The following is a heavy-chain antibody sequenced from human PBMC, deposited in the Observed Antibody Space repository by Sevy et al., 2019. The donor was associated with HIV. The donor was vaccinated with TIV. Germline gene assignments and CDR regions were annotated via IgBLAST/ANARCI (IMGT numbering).Heavy chain of an antibody. CDR1: GLSVSDNY. J-gene: IGHJ6*02. V-gene: IGHV3-66*01. Sequence: GGSLRLSCAASGLSVSDNYMNWVRQAPGKGLELVSVIYSDGRTYYADSVKGRFTISRDNSKNTLYLHMNNLRPEDTAVYYCARDRYYDASGHSYYHYGMDVWGQGTTVTVSS. CDR2: IYSDGRT. CDR3: ARDRYYDASGHSYYHYGMDV. D-gene: IGHD3-22*01.